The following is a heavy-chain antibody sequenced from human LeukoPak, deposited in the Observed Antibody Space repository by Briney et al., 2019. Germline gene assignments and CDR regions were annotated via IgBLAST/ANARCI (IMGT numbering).Heavy chain of an antibody. CDR1: GYTFTNNY. CDR2: FNPSGGST. CDR3: ARTRGSHISMAYLDY. Sequence: ASVKVSCKTSGYTFTNNYIHWVRQAPGQGLEWMGIFNPSGGSTSYAQKFQDRVTMTKDTSTSTVYMELSSLRSGDTAVFYCARTRGSHISMAYLDYWGQGTLVTVSS. V-gene: IGHV1-46*01. J-gene: IGHJ4*02. D-gene: IGHD2/OR15-2a*01.